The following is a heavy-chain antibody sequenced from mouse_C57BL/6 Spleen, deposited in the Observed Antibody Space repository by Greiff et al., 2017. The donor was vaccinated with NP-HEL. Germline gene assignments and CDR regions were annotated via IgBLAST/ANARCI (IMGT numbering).Heavy chain of an antibody. CDR2: IYPGDGDT. V-gene: IGHV1-82*01. D-gene: IGHD2-4*01. Sequence: VKLMESGPELVKPGASVKISCKASGYAFSSSWMNWVKQRPGKGLEWIGRIYPGDGDTNYNGKFKGKATLTADKSSSTAYMQLSSLTSEDSAVYFCARSYDYDVWFAYWGQGTLVTVSA. CDR3: ARSYDYDVWFAY. CDR1: GYAFSSSW. J-gene: IGHJ3*01.